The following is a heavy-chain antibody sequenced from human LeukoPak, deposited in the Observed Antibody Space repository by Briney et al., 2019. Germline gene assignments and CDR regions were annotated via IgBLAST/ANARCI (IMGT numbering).Heavy chain of an antibody. V-gene: IGHV1-18*01. D-gene: IGHD2-21*02. CDR1: GYTFSNYG. Sequence: ASVKVSCKASGYTFSNYGISWVRQAPGQGLEWMGWINSYDADTKSAQKVQGRVAMTTDTSTNTAYMELRSLRSDDTGVYYCARTTCVDDCYSRFDYWGQGTLVTVSS. CDR3: ARTTCVDDCYSRFDY. J-gene: IGHJ4*02. CDR2: INSYDADT.